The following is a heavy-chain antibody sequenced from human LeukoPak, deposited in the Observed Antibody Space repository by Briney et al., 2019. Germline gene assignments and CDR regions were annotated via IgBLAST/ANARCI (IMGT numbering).Heavy chain of an antibody. CDR3: AIANGGIEAAIDY. J-gene: IGHJ4*02. Sequence: SETLSLTCTVSGGSISSNGYYWGWIRQPPGKGLEWIGSIYYTGSVYYNPSLKSRVTISVDTSKNHFSLKLNSVTAADTAVYYCAIANGGIEAAIDYWGQGTLVTVSS. CDR2: IYYTGSV. D-gene: IGHD6-13*01. V-gene: IGHV4-39*02. CDR1: GGSISSNGYY.